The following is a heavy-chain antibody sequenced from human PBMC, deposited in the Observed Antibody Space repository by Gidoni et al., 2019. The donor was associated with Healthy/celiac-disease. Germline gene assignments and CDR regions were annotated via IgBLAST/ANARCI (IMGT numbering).Heavy chain of an antibody. J-gene: IGHJ6*02. CDR3: ARTTYYYYYGMDV. CDR2: IFSNDEK. CDR1: GFPLTNARMG. V-gene: IGHV2-26*01. Sequence: QVTLKESGPVLLKPTETPTLPSTALGFPLTNARMGVSWIRQPPGKALEWLAHIFSNDEKSYSTSLKSRLTISKDTSKSQVVLTMTNMDPVDTATYYCARTTYYYYYGMDVWGQGTTVTVSS.